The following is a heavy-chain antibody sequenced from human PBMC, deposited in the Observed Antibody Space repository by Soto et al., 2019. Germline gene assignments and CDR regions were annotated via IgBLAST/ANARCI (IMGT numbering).Heavy chain of an antibody. Sequence: QVQLVQSGAEVKKPGSSVKVSCKASGGTFSSYAISWVRQAPGQGLEWMGGTIPIFGTANYAQKFQGRVTITADESTSTAYLELSSLRSEDTAVYYCARGPLERDEYYYYGMDVWGQGTTVTVSS. V-gene: IGHV1-69*01. CDR1: GGTFSSYA. CDR2: TIPIFGTA. CDR3: ARGPLERDEYYYYGMDV. J-gene: IGHJ6*02.